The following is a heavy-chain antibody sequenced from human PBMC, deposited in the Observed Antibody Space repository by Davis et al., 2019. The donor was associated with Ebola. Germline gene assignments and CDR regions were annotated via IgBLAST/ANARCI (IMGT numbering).Heavy chain of an antibody. V-gene: IGHV7-4-1*02. CDR3: ARDRGNFDY. CDR2: INTNTGNP. CDR1: GYKLTSYA. J-gene: IGHJ4*02. Sequence: ASVKVSCKASGYKLTSYAMNWVRQAPGQGLEWMGWINTNTGNPTYAQGFTGRFVFSLDTSVSTTYLQISSLKAEDTAIYHCARDRGNFDYWGQGTLVTVSS. D-gene: IGHD3-10*01.